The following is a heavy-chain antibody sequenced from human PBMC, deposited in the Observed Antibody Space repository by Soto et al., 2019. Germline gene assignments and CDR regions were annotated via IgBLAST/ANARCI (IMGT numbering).Heavy chain of an antibody. Sequence: QVQLVQSGAEVKKPGASVKVSCKASGYTFTSYYMHWVRQAPGQGLEWMGIINPSGGSTSYAQKFQGRVTMTRDTSTSTVYMELSSLRSEDTAVYYCARDRYSSGWYSYWYFDLWGRGTLVTVSS. J-gene: IGHJ2*01. D-gene: IGHD6-19*01. V-gene: IGHV1-46*01. CDR3: ARDRYSSGWYSYWYFDL. CDR2: INPSGGST. CDR1: GYTFTSYY.